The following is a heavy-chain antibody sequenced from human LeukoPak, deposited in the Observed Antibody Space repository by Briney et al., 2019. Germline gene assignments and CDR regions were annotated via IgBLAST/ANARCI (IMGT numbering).Heavy chain of an antibody. CDR3: ARQGSGWYYYYYGMDV. J-gene: IGHJ6*02. CDR1: GYTFTSYD. Sequence: GASVKVSCKASGYTFTSYDINWVRQATGQGLEWMGWMNPNSGNTGYAQKFQGRVTMTRNTSISTAYMELSSLRSEDTAVYYCARQGSGWYYYYYGMDVWGRGTTVTVSS. V-gene: IGHV1-8*01. D-gene: IGHD6-19*01. CDR2: MNPNSGNT.